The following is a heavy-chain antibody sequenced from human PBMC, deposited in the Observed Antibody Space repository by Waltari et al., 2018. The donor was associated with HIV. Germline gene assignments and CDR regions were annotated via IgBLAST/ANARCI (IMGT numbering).Heavy chain of an antibody. Sequence: EVQLGESGGGLVQPGGSLRLSCAASGFTFSSYWMCWVRQAPGKGLEWVANIKQDGSEKYYVDSVKGRFTISRDNAKNSLYLQMNSLRAEDTAVYYCARDPLVEHRGILDYWGQGTLVTVSS. V-gene: IGHV3-7*01. CDR2: IKQDGSEK. J-gene: IGHJ4*02. CDR1: GFTFSSYW. CDR3: ARDPLVEHRGILDY. D-gene: IGHD1-1*01.